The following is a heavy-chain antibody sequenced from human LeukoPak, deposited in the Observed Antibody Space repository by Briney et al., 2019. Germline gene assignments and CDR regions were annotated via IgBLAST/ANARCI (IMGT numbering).Heavy chain of an antibody. Sequence: SVKVSCKASGGTFSSYAISWVRQAPGQGLEWMGGIIPIFGTANYAQKFQGRVTITTDESTSTAYMELSSLRSEDTAVYYCARGGLLTVTTSSGYYYYYMDVWGKGTTVTVSS. CDR1: GGTFSSYA. CDR2: IIPIFGTA. J-gene: IGHJ6*03. D-gene: IGHD4-17*01. CDR3: ARGGLLTVTTSSGYYYYYMDV. V-gene: IGHV1-69*05.